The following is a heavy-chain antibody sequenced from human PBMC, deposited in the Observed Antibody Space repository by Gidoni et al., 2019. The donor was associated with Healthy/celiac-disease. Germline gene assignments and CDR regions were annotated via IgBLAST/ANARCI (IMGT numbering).Heavy chain of an antibody. CDR1: GFTFSSYS. D-gene: IGHD6-6*01. CDR3: AGLYSSSLFDY. Sequence: EVQLVESGGGLVKPGGSLRLSCAASGFTFSSYSMNWVRQAPGKGLAWVSSISSSSSYIYYADSVKGRFTISRDNAKNSLYLQMNSLRAEDTAVYYCAGLYSSSLFDYWGQGTLVTVSS. CDR2: ISSSSSYI. J-gene: IGHJ4*02. V-gene: IGHV3-21*01.